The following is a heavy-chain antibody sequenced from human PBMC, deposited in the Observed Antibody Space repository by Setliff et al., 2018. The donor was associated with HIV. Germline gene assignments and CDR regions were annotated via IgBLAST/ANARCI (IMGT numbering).Heavy chain of an antibody. CDR2: IDWDDAK. Sequence: SGPTLVNPTPPLTLTCTFSGFSLIPRGMSVSWIRQPPGKALEGLARIDWDDAKYYSTTLKTRLTISKDTSKNQVVLTITNMDPVDTATYYCARGSESVTYFDNLGPGTLVTVSA. V-gene: IGHV2-70*11. D-gene: IGHD3-10*01. J-gene: IGHJ4*02. CDR3: ARGSESVTYFDN. CDR1: GFSLIPRGMS.